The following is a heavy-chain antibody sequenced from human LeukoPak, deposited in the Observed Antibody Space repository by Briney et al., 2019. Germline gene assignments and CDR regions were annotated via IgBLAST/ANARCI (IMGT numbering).Heavy chain of an antibody. CDR2: IAYDGSNK. Sequence: GGSLRLSCAASGFTFKNYAMHWVRQAPGKGLEWVAPIAYDGSNKYYADSVKGRFTISRDNSKNTLYLQMNSLRAEDTAVYYCARGSSIFGVVIMGFDYWGQGTLVTVSS. CDR3: ARGSSIFGVVIMGFDY. CDR1: GFTFKNYA. V-gene: IGHV3-30-3*01. D-gene: IGHD3-3*01. J-gene: IGHJ4*02.